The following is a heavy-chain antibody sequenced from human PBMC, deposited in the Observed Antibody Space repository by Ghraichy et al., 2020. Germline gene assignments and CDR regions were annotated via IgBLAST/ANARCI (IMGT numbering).Heavy chain of an antibody. CDR1: GGTFSSYA. D-gene: IGHD6-13*01. Sequence: SVKVSCKASGGTFSSYAISWVRQAPGQGLEWMGRIIPILGIANYAQKFQGRVTITADKSTSTAYMELSSLRSEDTAVYYCASVPLLTGYSSSWYIDYWGQGTLVTVSS. J-gene: IGHJ4*02. V-gene: IGHV1-69*04. CDR2: IIPILGIA. CDR3: ASVPLLTGYSSSWYIDY.